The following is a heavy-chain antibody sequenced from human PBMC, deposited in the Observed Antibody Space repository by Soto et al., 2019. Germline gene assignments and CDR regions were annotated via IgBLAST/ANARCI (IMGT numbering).Heavy chain of an antibody. D-gene: IGHD2-8*02. J-gene: IGHJ4*02. CDR1: GGSFSGYY. Sequence: QVQLQQWVAGLLKPSETLSLTCAVSGGSFSGYYWTWIRQPPGTGLEWSGEINHSGSTNYNPSLKCRVTISVDTSKHQFSLKLTYVTAADTAVYYCASDKLTGLFDYWGQGTLVTVSS. V-gene: IGHV4-34*01. CDR2: INHSGST. CDR3: ASDKLTGLFDY.